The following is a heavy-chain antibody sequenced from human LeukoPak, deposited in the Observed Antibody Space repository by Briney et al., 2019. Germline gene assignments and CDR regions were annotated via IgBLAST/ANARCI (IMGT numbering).Heavy chain of an antibody. Sequence: SDPLSLTCTVSGYSINSGYYWGWIRQPPGKGLEWIGSIYHSGSTYYNPSLKSRVTISVDTSKNQFSLKLSSVTAADTAVYYCARETQTVTTSFDYWGQGTLVTVFS. CDR1: GYSINSGYY. CDR2: IYHSGST. CDR3: ARETQTVTTSFDY. V-gene: IGHV4-38-2*02. D-gene: IGHD4-17*01. J-gene: IGHJ4*02.